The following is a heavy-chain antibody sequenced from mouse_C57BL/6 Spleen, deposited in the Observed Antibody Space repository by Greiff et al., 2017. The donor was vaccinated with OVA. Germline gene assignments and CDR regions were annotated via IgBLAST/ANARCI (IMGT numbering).Heavy chain of an antibody. CDR2: IDPSDSET. V-gene: IGHV1-52*01. D-gene: IGHD2-12*01. J-gene: IGHJ2*01. CDR1: GYTFTSYW. Sequence: VQLQQPGAELVRPGSSVKLSCKASGYTFTSYWMHWVKQRPIQGLEWIGNIDPSDSETHYNQKFKDKATLTVDKSSSTAYMQLSSPTSEDSAVYYCAREGTTLDYWGQGTTLTVSS. CDR3: AREGTTLDY.